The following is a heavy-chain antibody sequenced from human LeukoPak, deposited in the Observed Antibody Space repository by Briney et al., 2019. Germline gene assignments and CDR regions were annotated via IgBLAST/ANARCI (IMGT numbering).Heavy chain of an antibody. Sequence: PSKTLSLTCTVSGGSISDYYWSWIRQPPGRGLEWIGYINYSGSTNYNPSLKSRVTISVDTSKNQFSLKVTSVTAADTAVYYCARLNGGYWGQGTLVTVSS. D-gene: IGHD1-1*01. CDR2: INYSGST. J-gene: IGHJ4*02. V-gene: IGHV4-59*08. CDR1: GGSISDYY. CDR3: ARLNGGY.